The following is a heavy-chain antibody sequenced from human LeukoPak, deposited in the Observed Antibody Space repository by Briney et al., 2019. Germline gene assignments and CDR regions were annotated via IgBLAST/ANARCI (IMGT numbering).Heavy chain of an antibody. V-gene: IGHV4-39*07. CDR3: ARDLPITMVRGVIRDY. CDR1: GGSISSSSYY. CDR2: IYYSGST. D-gene: IGHD3-10*01. J-gene: IGHJ4*02. Sequence: PSETLSLTCTVSGGSISSSSYYWGWIRQPPGKGLEWIGSIYYSGSTYYNPSLKSRVTISVDTSKNQFSLKLSSVTAADTAVYYCARDLPITMVRGVIRDYWGQGTLVTVSS.